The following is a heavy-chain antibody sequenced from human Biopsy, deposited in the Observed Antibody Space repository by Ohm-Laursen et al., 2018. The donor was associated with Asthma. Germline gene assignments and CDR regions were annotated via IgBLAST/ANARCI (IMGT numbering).Heavy chain of an antibody. CDR3: ARGDSSNWSHYYFDY. J-gene: IGHJ4*02. CDR2: IYSGGTS. Sequence: SLSLSFAASGFAGRRDHRVWVRQGPGKGLEWVSVIYSGGTSHTADSVRGRFTISRDYSKNTLYLQMHSLRAEDTAVYYCARGDSSNWSHYYFDYWGQGTLVTVSS. CDR1: GFAGRRDH. V-gene: IGHV3-53*01. D-gene: IGHD3-22*01.